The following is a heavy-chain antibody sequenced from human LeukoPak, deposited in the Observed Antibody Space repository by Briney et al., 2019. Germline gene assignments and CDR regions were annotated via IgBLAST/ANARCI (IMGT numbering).Heavy chain of an antibody. CDR1: GFTFSSYA. CDR3: AREMSSGWYNYYYGMDV. Sequence: GGSLRLSCAASGFTFSSYAIHCVRQAPGKGLEWVAVISYDGSNKYYADSVKGRFTISRDNSKNTLYLQMNSLRAEDTAVYYCAREMSSGWYNYYYGMDVWRQGTTVTVS. D-gene: IGHD6-19*01. J-gene: IGHJ6*02. CDR2: ISYDGSNK. V-gene: IGHV3-30*04.